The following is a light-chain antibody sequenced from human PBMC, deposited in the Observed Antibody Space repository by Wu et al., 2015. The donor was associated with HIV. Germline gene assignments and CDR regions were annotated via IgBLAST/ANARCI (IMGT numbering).Light chain of an antibody. CDR2: GAS. CDR1: QSLTNN. J-gene: IGKJ2*01. CDR3: LQYNHWPPGT. V-gene: IGKV3-15*01. Sequence: EIVMTQSPATLSVSPGERATLSCRASQSLTNNLAWYQQKPGQAPRLLIYGASTRATDIPARFSGSGSGTEFTLTISSMQSEDFAVYYCLQYNHWPPGTFGQGTKLEIK.